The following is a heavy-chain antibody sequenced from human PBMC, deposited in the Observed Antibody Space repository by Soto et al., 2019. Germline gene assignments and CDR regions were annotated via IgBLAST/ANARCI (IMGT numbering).Heavy chain of an antibody. CDR1: GGSLSGYF. J-gene: IGHJ6*03. D-gene: IGHD3-3*01. Sequence: QVHLEQWGAGLLKPSETLSLTCAVYGGSLSGYFWSWVRQPPGKGLEWIGEINHSGSTNYNPSLKSRVTISADTCKHQFSLRLSSVTAADSGIYFCASYHYYDFWIGSRHYMDAWGKGTTVTVSS. CDR2: INHSGST. CDR3: ASYHYYDFWIGSRHYMDA. V-gene: IGHV4-34*01.